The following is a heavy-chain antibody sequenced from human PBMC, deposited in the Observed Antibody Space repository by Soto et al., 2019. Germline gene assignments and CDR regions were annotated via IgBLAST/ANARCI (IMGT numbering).Heavy chain of an antibody. D-gene: IGHD2-2*01. CDR3: AKARVVPAALVDV. V-gene: IGHV3-23*01. CDR1: GFTFTSDA. CDR2: ISGSGITT. Sequence: PGGSLRLSCAASGFTFTSDAMSWVRQAPGKGLEWVSTISGSGITTYYADSVKGRSTISRDNSKNMMYLQMNSLSVEDTAVYYCAKARVVPAALVDVWGQGTTVTVSS. J-gene: IGHJ6*02.